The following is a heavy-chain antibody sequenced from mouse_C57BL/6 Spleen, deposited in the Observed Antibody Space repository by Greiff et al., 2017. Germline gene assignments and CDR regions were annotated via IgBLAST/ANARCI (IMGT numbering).Heavy chain of an antibody. D-gene: IGHD2-3*01. CDR3: ARIYDGYYDAMDY. CDR2: IDPNSGGT. V-gene: IGHV1-72*01. Sequence: QVQLQQPGAELVKPGASVKLSCKASGYTFTSYWMHWVHQRPGRGLEWIGRIDPNSGGTTSNENFYIKATLTVDTPSCTTYMQLSSLASEDSAVDYCARIYDGYYDAMDYWGQGTSVTVSS. CDR1: GYTFTSYW. J-gene: IGHJ4*01.